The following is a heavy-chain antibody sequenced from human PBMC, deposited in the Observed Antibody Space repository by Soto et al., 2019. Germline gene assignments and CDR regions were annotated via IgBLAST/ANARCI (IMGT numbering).Heavy chain of an antibody. CDR3: ARGFLEWLLPGATFDY. D-gene: IGHD3-3*01. CDR2: INHSGST. V-gene: IGHV4-34*01. J-gene: IGHJ4*02. Sequence: PSETLSLTCAVYGGSFSGYYWSWIRQPPGKGLEWIGEINHSGSTNYNPSLKSRVTISVDTSKNQFSLKLSSVTAADTAVYYCARGFLEWLLPGATFDYWGQGTLVTVSS. CDR1: GGSFSGYY.